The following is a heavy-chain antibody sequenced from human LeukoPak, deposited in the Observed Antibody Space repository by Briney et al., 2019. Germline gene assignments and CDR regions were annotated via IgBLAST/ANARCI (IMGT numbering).Heavy chain of an antibody. CDR1: GSRFTSYW. J-gene: IGHJ6*03. D-gene: IGHD5-18*01. V-gene: IGHV5-51*01. CDR3: ARQGYSYGGLGYYYYYYMDV. Sequence: GAALDTSLKGSGSRFTSYWIGWVRQLPGKGLGWVGIIDPGDSDTRYSPSFQGQVPISADKSISTAYLQWSSLKASDTAMYYCARQGYSYGGLGYYYYYYMDVWGKGTTVTVS. CDR2: IDPGDSDT.